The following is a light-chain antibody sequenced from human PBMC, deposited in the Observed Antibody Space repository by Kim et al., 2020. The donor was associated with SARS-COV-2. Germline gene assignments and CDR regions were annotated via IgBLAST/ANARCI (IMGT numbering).Light chain of an antibody. CDR1: RAISYA. Sequence: SGSEGDRVAITWRASRAISYALAWYQQKPGTAPKVLVYAASKLQTGVPSRFSGSGSETVYSLTISSLQPEDFATYYCQQYYNAPYSFGQGTKLEI. CDR3: QQYYNAPYS. J-gene: IGKJ2*01. V-gene: IGKV1-NL1*01. CDR2: AAS.